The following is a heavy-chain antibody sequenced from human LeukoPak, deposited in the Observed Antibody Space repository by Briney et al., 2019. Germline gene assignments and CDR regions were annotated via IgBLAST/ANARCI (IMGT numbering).Heavy chain of an antibody. D-gene: IGHD2-21*02. Sequence: SETLSLTCAVYGGSFSGYYWSWIRQPPGKGLEWIGEINHSGSTNYNPSLKSRVTISVDTSKNQFSLKLSSVTAADTAVYYCARGSGWVTATTGRSHDYWGQGTLVTVSS. J-gene: IGHJ4*02. CDR3: ARGSGWVTATTGRSHDY. V-gene: IGHV4-34*01. CDR2: INHSGST. CDR1: GGSFSGYY.